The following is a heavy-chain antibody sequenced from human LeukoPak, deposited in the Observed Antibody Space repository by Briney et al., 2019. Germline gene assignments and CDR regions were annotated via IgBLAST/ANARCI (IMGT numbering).Heavy chain of an antibody. Sequence: SVKVSCKASGGTFSSYAISWVRQAPGQGLEWMGGIIPIFGTANYAQKFQGRVTITADESTSTAYMELSSLRSEDTAVYYYAREGEMATRDAFDIWGQGTMVTVSS. J-gene: IGHJ3*02. CDR2: IIPIFGTA. D-gene: IGHD5-24*01. V-gene: IGHV1-69*13. CDR1: GGTFSSYA. CDR3: AREGEMATRDAFDI.